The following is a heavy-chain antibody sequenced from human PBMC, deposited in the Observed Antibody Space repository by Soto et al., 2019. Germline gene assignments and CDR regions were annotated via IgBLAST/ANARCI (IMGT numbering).Heavy chain of an antibody. CDR1: GFTLRNYA. V-gene: IGHV3-23*01. CDR2: ISANDVGT. J-gene: IGHJ4*02. CDR3: AKAKNDYNWDNRPPFDY. D-gene: IGHD1-20*01. Sequence: PGGSLRLSCEASGFTLRNYAMTWIRQAPGKGLEWVSLISANDVGTYYAESVKTRFTISTDQSRNTVYLQMDSLRADDTAIYYCAKAKNDYNWDNRPPFDYWGQGTLATVSS.